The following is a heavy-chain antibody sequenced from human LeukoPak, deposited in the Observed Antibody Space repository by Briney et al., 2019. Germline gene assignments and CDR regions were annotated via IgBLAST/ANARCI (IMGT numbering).Heavy chain of an antibody. J-gene: IGHJ6*03. Sequence: PGRSLRLSCAASGFTFSSYGMHWVRQAPGKGPEWVAVIWYDGSNKYYADSVKGRFTISRDNSKNTLYLQMNSLRAEDTAVYYCARAGGPNYYYYYMDVWGKGTTVTVSS. CDR3: ARAGGPNYYYYYMDV. CDR1: GFTFSSYG. D-gene: IGHD4-23*01. CDR2: IWYDGSNK. V-gene: IGHV3-33*01.